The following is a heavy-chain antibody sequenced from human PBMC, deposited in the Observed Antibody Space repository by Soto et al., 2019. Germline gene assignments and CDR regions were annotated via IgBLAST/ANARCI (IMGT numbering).Heavy chain of an antibody. CDR1: GFSFSDYS. V-gene: IGHV3-23*01. J-gene: IGHJ4*02. Sequence: EVQLLQSGGGLAQPGGSLTLSCAASGFSFSDYSMNWVRHAPGKGLEWVSAFSAGGEYRHYADSVKGRFTISRDNSKNTLFLPLNTLMAEDPARYYCAREARYDRGVYHYEGIDYWGQGTLVTVSS. CDR2: FSAGGEYR. CDR3: AREARYDRGVYHYEGIDY. D-gene: IGHD3-22*01.